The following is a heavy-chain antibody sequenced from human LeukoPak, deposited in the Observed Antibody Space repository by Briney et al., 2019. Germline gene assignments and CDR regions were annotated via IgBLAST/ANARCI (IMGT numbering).Heavy chain of an antibody. CDR2: IYTSGST. Sequence: PSETLSLTCTVSGGSISSYYWSWIRQPAGKGLEWIGRIYTSGSTNYNPSLKSRVTMSVDTSKNQFSLKLSSVTAADTAVYYCARDVVDPEVATISGVAAAFDIWGQGTMVTVSS. CDR3: ARDVVDPEVATISGVAAAFDI. D-gene: IGHD5-24*01. J-gene: IGHJ3*02. CDR1: GGSISSYY. V-gene: IGHV4-4*07.